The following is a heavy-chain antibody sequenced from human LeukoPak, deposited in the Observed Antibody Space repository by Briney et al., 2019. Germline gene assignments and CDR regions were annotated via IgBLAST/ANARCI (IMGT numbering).Heavy chain of an antibody. CDR3: ARGRGGYDSSAYGAFDI. D-gene: IGHD3-22*01. CDR2: IIPIFGTA. J-gene: IGHJ3*02. V-gene: IGHV1-69*01. CDR1: GGTFSSYA. Sequence: ASVKVSCKASGGTFSSYAISWVRQAPGQGLEWMGGIIPIFGTANYAQKFQGRVTVTADESTSTAYMELSSLRSEDTAVYYCARGRGGYDSSAYGAFDIWGQGTMLTVSS.